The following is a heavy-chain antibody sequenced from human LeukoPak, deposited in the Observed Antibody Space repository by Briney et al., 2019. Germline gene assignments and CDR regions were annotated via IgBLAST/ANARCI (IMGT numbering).Heavy chain of an antibody. D-gene: IGHD3-3*01. Sequence: GASVKVSCKVSGYTLTELSMHWVRQAPGKGLEWMGGFDPEDGETIYAQKFQGRVTMTEDTSTDTAYMEPSSLRSEDTAVYYCATDSTIFGVVIPFDPWGQGTLVTVSS. J-gene: IGHJ5*02. CDR3: ATDSTIFGVVIPFDP. CDR2: FDPEDGET. V-gene: IGHV1-24*01. CDR1: GYTLTELS.